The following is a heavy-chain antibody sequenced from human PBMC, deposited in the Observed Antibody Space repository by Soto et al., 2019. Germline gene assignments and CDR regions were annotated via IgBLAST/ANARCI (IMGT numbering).Heavy chain of an antibody. D-gene: IGHD4-17*01. CDR1: RYTFTTYY. CDR3: ARLGSLGVTTNNCFGP. CDR2: FFPPDSDT. J-gene: IGHJ5*02. V-gene: IGHV5-51*01. Sequence: GECLEISCTASRYTFTTYYVAWVRQNSGKGLEWVGIFFPPDSDTRYSPSFQCQVTMLVDKSINTAYLQWSSLKASDTAMYYCARLGSLGVTTNNCFGPWGEGTQGTVAS.